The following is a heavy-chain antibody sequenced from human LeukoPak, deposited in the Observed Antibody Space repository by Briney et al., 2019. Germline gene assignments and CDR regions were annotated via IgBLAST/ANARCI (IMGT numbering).Heavy chain of an antibody. CDR2: ISGSGGTT. Sequence: QSGGSLRLSCAASGFTFSSCAMSWVRQAPGKGLEWLSGISGSGGTTYYADSVKGRFTISRDNSKNTLYLQMNSLRAEDTAVYYCAAGIAVGEDYGMDVWGQGTTVTVSS. CDR3: AAGIAVGEDYGMDV. J-gene: IGHJ6*02. CDR1: GFTFSSCA. V-gene: IGHV3-23*01. D-gene: IGHD6-19*01.